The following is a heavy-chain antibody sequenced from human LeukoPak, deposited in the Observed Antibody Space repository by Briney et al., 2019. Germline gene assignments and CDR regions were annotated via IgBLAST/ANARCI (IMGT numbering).Heavy chain of an antibody. V-gene: IGHV4-39*01. CDR2: IYYSGNA. CDR1: GVSISSSNSY. D-gene: IGHD3/OR15-3a*01. CDR3: ARQTGSGLFILP. J-gene: IGHJ4*02. Sequence: SETLSLTCTVSGVSISSSNSYWGWSRQPPGKGLEWIGSIYYSGNAYYNASLKSQVSISIDTSKNQFSLRLISVTAADTAVYYCARQTGSGLFILPGGQGTLVTVSS.